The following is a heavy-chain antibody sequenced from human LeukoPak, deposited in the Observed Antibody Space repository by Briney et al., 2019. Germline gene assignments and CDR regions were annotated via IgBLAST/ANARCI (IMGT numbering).Heavy chain of an antibody. CDR3: ARVGGDFWSGYYMDY. V-gene: IGHV1-69*01. J-gene: IGHJ4*02. Sequence: KXSCXAXGGTFXSXAISWVRQAPGQGXEWMGGIIPIFGTANYAQKFQGRVTITADESTSTAYMELSSLRSEDTAVYYCARVGGDFWSGYYMDYWGQGTLVTVSS. CDR2: IIPIFGTA. D-gene: IGHD3-3*01. CDR1: GGTFXSXA.